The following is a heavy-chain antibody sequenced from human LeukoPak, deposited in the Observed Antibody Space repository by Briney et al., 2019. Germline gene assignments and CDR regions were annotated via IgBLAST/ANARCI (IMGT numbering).Heavy chain of an antibody. Sequence: ASVKVSCKASGGTFSSYAISWVRQAPGQGLEWMGGIIPIFGTATYAQKFQGRVTITADKSTSTAYMELSSLRSEDTAVYYCARSRASPLSLWRHSSSWKDFDYWGQGTLVTVSS. CDR1: GGTFSSYA. V-gene: IGHV1-69*06. D-gene: IGHD6-13*01. CDR2: IIPIFGTA. J-gene: IGHJ4*02. CDR3: ARSRASPLSLWRHSSSWKDFDY.